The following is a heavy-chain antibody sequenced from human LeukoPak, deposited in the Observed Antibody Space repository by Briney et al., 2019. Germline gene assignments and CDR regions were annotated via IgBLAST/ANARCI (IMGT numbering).Heavy chain of an antibody. Sequence: PGRSLRLSCAASGFTFSVYGMHWVRQAPGKGLEWVALLSGDETYIDYTDSVKGRFTISRDTSKNTLFLQMNSLRADDTAIYYCAKAAVYSRNWTPFDDWGQGILVTVSS. J-gene: IGHJ4*02. D-gene: IGHD6-13*01. CDR2: LSGDETYI. V-gene: IGHV3-30*18. CDR1: GFTFSVYG. CDR3: AKAAVYSRNWTPFDD.